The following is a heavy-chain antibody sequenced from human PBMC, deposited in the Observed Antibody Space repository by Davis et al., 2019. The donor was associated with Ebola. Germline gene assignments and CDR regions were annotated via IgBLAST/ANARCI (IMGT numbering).Heavy chain of an antibody. CDR1: GGSISSGGYY. Sequence: PSETLSLTCTVSGGSISSGGYYWSWIRQHPGKGLEWIGYIYYSGSTYYNPSLKSRVTISVDTSKNQFSLKLSSVTAADTAVYYCARETTAIAAAGFFDYWGQGTLVTVSS. CDR2: IYYSGST. CDR3: ARETTAIAAAGFFDY. V-gene: IGHV4-31*03. D-gene: IGHD6-13*01. J-gene: IGHJ4*02.